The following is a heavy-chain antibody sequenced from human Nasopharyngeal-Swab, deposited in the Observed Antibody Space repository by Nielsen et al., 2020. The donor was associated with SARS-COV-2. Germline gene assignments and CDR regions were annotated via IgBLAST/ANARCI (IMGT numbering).Heavy chain of an antibody. CDR1: GGSISSGGYS. V-gene: IGHV4-30-2*01. CDR3: ARSRGYSGYEDYYYYYMDV. Sequence: SETLSLTCAVSGGSISSGGYSWSWIRQPPGKGLEWIGYIYHSGSTYYNPSLKSLVTISVDRSTNQFSLKLSSVTAADTAVYYCARSRGYSGYEDYYYYYMDVWGKGTTVTVSS. J-gene: IGHJ6*03. D-gene: IGHD5-12*01. CDR2: IYHSGST.